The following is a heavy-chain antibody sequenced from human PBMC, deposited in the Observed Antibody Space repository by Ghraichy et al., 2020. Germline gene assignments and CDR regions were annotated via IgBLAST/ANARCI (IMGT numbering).Heavy chain of an antibody. Sequence: SETLSLTCTVSGGSISSYYWSWIRQPPGKGLEWIGYIYYSGSTNYNPSLKSRVTISVDTSKNQFSLKLSSVTAADPAVYYCARDGIDSSGYYYIDYWGQGTLVTVSS. D-gene: IGHD3-22*01. J-gene: IGHJ4*02. CDR1: GGSISSYY. V-gene: IGHV4-59*01. CDR2: IYYSGST. CDR3: ARDGIDSSGYYYIDY.